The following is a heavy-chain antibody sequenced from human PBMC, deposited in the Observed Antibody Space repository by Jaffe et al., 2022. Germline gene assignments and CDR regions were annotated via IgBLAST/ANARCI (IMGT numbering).Heavy chain of an antibody. J-gene: IGHJ6*03. CDR3: AREVRDDILIGYSTYSYYYYMDV. D-gene: IGHD3-9*01. CDR2: IYTSGSA. CDR1: GGSISSGNYY. V-gene: IGHV4-61*02. Sequence: QVQLQESGPGLVKPSQTLSLTCTVSGGSISSGNYYWSWIRQPAGKGLEWIGRIYTSGSANYNPSLKSRVTISVDTSKNQFSLKLSSVSAADTAVYYCAREVRDDILIGYSTYSYYYYMDVWGKGTTVTVSS.